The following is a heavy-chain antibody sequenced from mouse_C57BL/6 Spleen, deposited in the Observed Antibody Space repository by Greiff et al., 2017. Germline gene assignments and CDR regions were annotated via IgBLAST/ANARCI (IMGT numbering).Heavy chain of an antibody. CDR2: IHPNSGST. Sequence: QVQLQQPGAELVKPGASVKLSCKASGYTFTSYWMHWVKQRPGQGLEWIGMIHPNSGSTNYNEKFKSKATLTVDKSSSTAYMQLSSLTSEDSAVYYWAREVYYGSSPPMDDWGQGTSVTVSS. CDR3: AREVYYGSSPPMDD. J-gene: IGHJ4*01. D-gene: IGHD1-1*01. CDR1: GYTFTSYW. V-gene: IGHV1-64*01.